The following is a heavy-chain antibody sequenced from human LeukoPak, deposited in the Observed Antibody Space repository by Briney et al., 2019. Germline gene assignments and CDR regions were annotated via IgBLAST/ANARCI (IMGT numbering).Heavy chain of an antibody. Sequence: ASVKVSCKASGGTFSSYAISWVRQAPGQGLEWMGGIIPIFGTANYAQKFQGRVTITTDEATNTAYMELSRRRSEDTAVYYVGSSIAAAAPAEYWGQGALVTVCS. V-gene: IGHV1-69*05. CDR2: IIPIFGTA. J-gene: IGHJ4*02. D-gene: IGHD6-13*01. CDR1: GGTFSSYA. CDR3: GSSIAAAAPAEY.